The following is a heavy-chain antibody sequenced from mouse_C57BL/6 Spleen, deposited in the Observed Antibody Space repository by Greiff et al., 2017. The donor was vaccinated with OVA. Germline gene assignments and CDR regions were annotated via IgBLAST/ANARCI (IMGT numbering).Heavy chain of an antibody. Sequence: QVQLKQSGPELVKPGASVKISCKASGYAFSSSWMNWVKQRPGKGLEWIGRIYPGDGDTNYNGKFKGKATLTAAKSSSTAYMQLSSLTSEDSAVYFCARDYGSSRSYWYFDVWGTGTTVTVSS. CDR2: IYPGDGDT. V-gene: IGHV1-82*01. CDR1: GYAFSSSW. CDR3: ARDYGSSRSYWYFDV. D-gene: IGHD1-1*01. J-gene: IGHJ1*03.